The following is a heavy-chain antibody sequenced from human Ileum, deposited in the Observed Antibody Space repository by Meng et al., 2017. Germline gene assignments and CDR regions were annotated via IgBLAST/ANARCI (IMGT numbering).Heavy chain of an antibody. V-gene: IGHV4-30-4*01. CDR3: ARENTIFGVVWGSWFDP. D-gene: IGHD3-3*01. Sequence: QVQLQESGPGLVKPSQTLSLPCTFSGGSISSGDYYWSWIRQPPGKGLEWIGYIYYSGSTYYNPSLKSRVTISVDTSKNQFSLKLSSVTAADTAVYYCARENTIFGVVWGSWFDPWGQGTLVTVSS. CDR2: IYYSGST. J-gene: IGHJ5*02. CDR1: GGSISSGDYY.